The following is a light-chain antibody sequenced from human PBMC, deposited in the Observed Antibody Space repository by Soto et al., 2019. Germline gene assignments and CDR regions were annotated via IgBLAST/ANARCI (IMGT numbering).Light chain of an antibody. CDR3: QQYNNWPPWP. Sequence: ILMTQSPATLSVSPGERATLSCRASQSVSNNLAWYQQKPGPAPRLLIYDASTRATGIPARFIGSGSGTEFTLTIIGLQSEDFAVYYFQQYNNWPPWPFGQGTKVEIK. CDR1: QSVSNN. CDR2: DAS. V-gene: IGKV3-15*01. J-gene: IGKJ1*01.